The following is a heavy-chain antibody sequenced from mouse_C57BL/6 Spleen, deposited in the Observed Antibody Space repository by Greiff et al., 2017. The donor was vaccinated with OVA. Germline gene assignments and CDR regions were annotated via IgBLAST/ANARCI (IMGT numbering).Heavy chain of an antibody. V-gene: IGHV1-80*01. CDR2: IYPGDGDT. J-gene: IGHJ2*01. Sequence: VKLMESGAELVKPGASVKISCKASGYAFSSYWMNWVKQRPGKGLEWIGQIYPGDGDTNYNGKFKGKATLTADKSSSTAYMQLSSLTSEDSAVYFCARGGSSGPDYWGQGTTLTVSS. CDR1: GYAFSSYW. CDR3: ARGGSSGPDY. D-gene: IGHD3-2*02.